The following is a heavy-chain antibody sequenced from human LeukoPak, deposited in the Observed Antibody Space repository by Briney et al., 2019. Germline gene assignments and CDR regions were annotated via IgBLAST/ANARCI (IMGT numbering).Heavy chain of an antibody. CDR1: GCTFSAYS. CDR3: ARLASGSYPNYFDY. V-gene: IGHV3-48*01. D-gene: IGHD1-26*01. CDR2: ISSSGSNI. J-gene: IGHJ4*02. Sequence: PGGSLRLSCAASGCTFSAYSMNWVRQAPGKGLEWVSYISSSGSNIHYADSVKGRFTISRDTGKNSLYLQMSSLRAEDTAVYYCARLASGSYPNYFDYWGQGLLVTVSS.